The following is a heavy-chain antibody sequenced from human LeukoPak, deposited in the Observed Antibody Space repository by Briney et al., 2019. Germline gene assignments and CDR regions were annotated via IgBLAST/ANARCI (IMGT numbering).Heavy chain of an antibody. J-gene: IGHJ3*02. CDR3: AEAHYYDSRGAFDI. Sequence: GGSLRLSCAASGFTVSSNYMSWVRQAPGKGLEWVSLVSSGGSTYYTDSVKGRFTISRDNSKNTLHLQMNSLRAEDTAVYYCAEAHYYDSRGAFDIWGQGTMVTVSS. V-gene: IGHV3-53*01. CDR1: GFTVSSNY. D-gene: IGHD3-22*01. CDR2: VSSGGST.